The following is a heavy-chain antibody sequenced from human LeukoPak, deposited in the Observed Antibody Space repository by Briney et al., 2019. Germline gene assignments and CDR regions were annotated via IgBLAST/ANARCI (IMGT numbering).Heavy chain of an antibody. Sequence: SETLSLTCTVSGGSITGYYWSWIRQPPGKGLEWIGEINHSGSTNYNPSLKSRVTISVDTSKNQFSLKLSSVTAADTAVYYCARASFGVICGGDCPFDYWGQGTLVTVSS. V-gene: IGHV4-34*01. CDR3: ARASFGVICGGDCPFDY. D-gene: IGHD2-21*02. J-gene: IGHJ4*02. CDR1: GGSITGYY. CDR2: INHSGST.